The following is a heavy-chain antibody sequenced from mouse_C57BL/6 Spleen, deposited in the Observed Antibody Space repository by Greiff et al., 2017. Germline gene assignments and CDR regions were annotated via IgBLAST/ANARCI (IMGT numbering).Heavy chain of an antibody. V-gene: IGHV5-6*01. D-gene: IGHD1-1*01. CDR1: GFTFSSYG. CDR2: ISSGGSYT. CDR3: ARQGATVVATFDY. Sequence: EVKVVESGGDLVKPGGSLKLSCAASGFTFSSYGMSWVRQTPDKRLEWVATISSGGSYTYYPDSVKGRFTISRDNAKNTLYLQMSSLKSEDTAMYYCARQGATVVATFDYWGQGTTLTVSS. J-gene: IGHJ2*01.